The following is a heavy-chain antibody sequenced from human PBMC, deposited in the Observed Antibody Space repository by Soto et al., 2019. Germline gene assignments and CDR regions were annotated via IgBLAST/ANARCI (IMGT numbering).Heavy chain of an antibody. CDR3: AKVEYSSGWYGYFQQ. D-gene: IGHD6-19*01. Sequence: QVQLVESGGGVVQPGRSLRLSCAASGFTFSSYGMHWVRQAPGKGLEWVAVIWYDGSKKYYADSVKGRFTISRDNSKNTLDLQMDRLGVEDTAVYYCAKVEYSSGWYGYFQQWGQGTLVSV. V-gene: IGHV3-33*06. CDR2: IWYDGSKK. J-gene: IGHJ1*01. CDR1: GFTFSSYG.